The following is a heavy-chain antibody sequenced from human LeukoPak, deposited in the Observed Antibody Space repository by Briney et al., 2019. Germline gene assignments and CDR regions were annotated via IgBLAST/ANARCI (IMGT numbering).Heavy chain of an antibody. Sequence: GGFLRLSCAASRFTFRSYTMNWVRQAPGKGLEWVSSISSSSGYIYYADSVKGRFTISRDNAKNPLYLQMNSLKVEDTAVYYCARDRYYYDGSGYYYGLDAFDIWGQGTTVTV. CDR2: ISSSSGYI. D-gene: IGHD3-22*01. CDR3: ARDRYYYDGSGYYYGLDAFDI. J-gene: IGHJ3*02. CDR1: RFTFRSYT. V-gene: IGHV3-21*01.